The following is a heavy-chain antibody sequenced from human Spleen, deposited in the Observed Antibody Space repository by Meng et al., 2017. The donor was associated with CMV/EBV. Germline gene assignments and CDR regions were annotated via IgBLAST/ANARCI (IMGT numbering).Heavy chain of an antibody. J-gene: IGHJ4*02. CDR3: AKDISFHGMAIPDN. V-gene: IGHV3-11*01. CDR2: ISSSGSTI. CDR1: GFTFRDYY. Sequence: GESLKISCAASGFTFRDYYMSWIRQTPGKGLEWVSYISSSGSTIYYADSVKGRFTISRDNAKNSLYLQLNSLRSEDTAFYYCAKDISFHGMAIPDNWGQGSLVTVSS. D-gene: IGHD5-24*01.